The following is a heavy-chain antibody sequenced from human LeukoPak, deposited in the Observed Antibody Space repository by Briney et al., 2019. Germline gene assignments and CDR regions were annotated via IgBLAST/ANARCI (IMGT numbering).Heavy chain of an antibody. CDR2: IGSAGDT. V-gene: IGHV3-13*01. J-gene: IGHJ5*02. Sequence: PGGSLRLSCAASGFTFSNYVMHWVRHSTGKGLEWVSSIGSAGDTYYPDSVKGRFTISRENAKNSLYLQMNSLRAGDTAVYYCARGVRNWFDPWGQGTLVTVSS. CDR3: ARGVRNWFDP. CDR1: GFTFSNYV.